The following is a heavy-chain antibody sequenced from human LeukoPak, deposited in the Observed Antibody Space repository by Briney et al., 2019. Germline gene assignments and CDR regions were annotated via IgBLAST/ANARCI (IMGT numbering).Heavy chain of an antibody. Sequence: GGSLRLSCAASGFSFSDHYMDWVRQAPGKGLEWVGRIRDKANGYTTEYAASVKGKFTISRDDSKNSLYPQMKSLKTEDTAVYYCARGPPGISHPLDLWGQGALVAVSS. CDR1: GFSFSDHY. CDR3: ARGPPGISHPLDL. D-gene: IGHD1-26*01. J-gene: IGHJ5*02. V-gene: IGHV3-72*01. CDR2: IRDKANGYTT.